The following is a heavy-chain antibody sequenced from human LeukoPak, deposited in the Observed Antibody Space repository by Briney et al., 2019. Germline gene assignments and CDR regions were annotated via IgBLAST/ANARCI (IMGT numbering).Heavy chain of an antibody. V-gene: IGHV3-23*01. J-gene: IGHJ5*02. CDR1: GFTFSSYA. D-gene: IGHD6-19*01. CDR2: ISGSGGST. Sequence: QPGGSLRLSCAASGFTFSSYAMSWVRQAPGKGLEWVSAISGSGGSTYYADSVKGRFTISRDNSKNTLYLQMNSLRAEDTAVDYCAKDWYGSGSLGSWFDRWGQGTLVTVSS. CDR3: AKDWYGSGSLGSWFDR.